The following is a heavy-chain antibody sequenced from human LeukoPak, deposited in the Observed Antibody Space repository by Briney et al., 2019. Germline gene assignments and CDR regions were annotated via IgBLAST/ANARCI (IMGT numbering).Heavy chain of an antibody. CDR1: GGSISSGDYY. J-gene: IGHJ4*02. D-gene: IGHD3-16*01. CDR2: IYYSGST. V-gene: IGHV4-30-4*08. Sequence: SQTLSLTCTVSGGSISSGDYYWSWIRQPPGKGLEWIGYIYYSGSTYYNPSLKSRVTISVDTSKNQFSLKLSSVTAADTAVYYCAREPYMITFGGPGYWGQGTLVTVSS. CDR3: AREPYMITFGGPGY.